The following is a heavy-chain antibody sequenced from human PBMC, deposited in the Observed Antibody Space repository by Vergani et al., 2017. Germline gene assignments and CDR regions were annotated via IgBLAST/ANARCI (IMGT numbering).Heavy chain of an antibody. CDR3: ASDTHSGQRADR. CDR1: FDSIRNLY. J-gene: IGHJ5*02. V-gene: IGHV4-59*11. CDR2: IHYSENT. Sequence: QVQLQESGPGLVKSSETLSPTCSVSFDSIRNLYCNCIRQPPGKGLECIGSIHYSENTNYNPSIKTRVTISVDTSKNQFSLTLTSVTAADTAVYYCASDTHSGQRADRWGQGILVTVTS. D-gene: IGHD6-19*01.